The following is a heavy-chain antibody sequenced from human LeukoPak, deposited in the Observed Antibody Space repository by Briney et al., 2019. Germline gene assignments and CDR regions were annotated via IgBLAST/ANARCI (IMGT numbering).Heavy chain of an antibody. CDR2: INPNSGGT. CDR3: ARDDAGYCSSWDK. Sequence: GASVKVSCKASGYTFTGYYMHWVRQAPGQGLEWMGRINPNSGGTNYAQKFQGRVTMTRDTSISTAYMELSRLRSDDTAVYYCARDDAGYCSSWDKWGQGTLVTVSS. D-gene: IGHD6-13*01. J-gene: IGHJ4*02. V-gene: IGHV1-2*06. CDR1: GYTFTGYY.